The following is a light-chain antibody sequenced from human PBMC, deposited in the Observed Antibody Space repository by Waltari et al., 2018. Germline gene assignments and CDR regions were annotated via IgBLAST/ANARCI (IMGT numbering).Light chain of an antibody. V-gene: IGLV2-23*02. CDR2: EVS. J-gene: IGLJ2*01. Sequence: QSALTQPASVSGSPGQSITISCTGSASDVGSYNLVSWYQQHPGKAPKVMIYEVSKRPSGVSKRFSGAKSGNTASLTISGLQAEDEADYYCCSYAGSTNFVIFGGGTKLTVL. CDR1: ASDVGSYNL. CDR3: CSYAGSTNFVI.